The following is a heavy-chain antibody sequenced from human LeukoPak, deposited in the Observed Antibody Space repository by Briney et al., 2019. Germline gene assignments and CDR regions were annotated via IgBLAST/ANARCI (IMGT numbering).Heavy chain of an antibody. J-gene: IGHJ4*02. D-gene: IGHD5-18*01. CDR1: GGSISSGGYY. CDR2: IYYSGST. V-gene: IGHV4-31*03. CDR3: ARGLGTKYSYQQRGYFDY. Sequence: SETLSLTCTVSGGSISSGGYYWSWIRQHPGTGLEWIGYIYYSGSTYYNPSLKSRVTISVDTSKNQFSLKLSSVTAADTAVYYCARGLGTKYSYQQRGYFDYWGQGTLVTVSS.